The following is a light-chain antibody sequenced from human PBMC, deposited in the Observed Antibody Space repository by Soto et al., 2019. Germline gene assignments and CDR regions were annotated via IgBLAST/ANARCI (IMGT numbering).Light chain of an antibody. CDR1: QSISSY. V-gene: IGKV1-39*01. CDR3: QQSYSTPPT. J-gene: IGKJ1*01. CDR2: AAS. Sequence: DSQITHSPSSLSASVGDRVTITCRASQSISSYLNWYQQKPGKAPKLLIYAASSLQSGVPSRFSGSGSGTDFTLTISSLQPEDFATYYCQQSYSTPPTLGQGTKVDIK.